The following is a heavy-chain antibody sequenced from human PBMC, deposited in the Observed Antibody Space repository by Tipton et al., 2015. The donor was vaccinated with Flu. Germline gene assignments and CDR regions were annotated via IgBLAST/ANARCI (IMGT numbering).Heavy chain of an antibody. J-gene: IGHJ4*02. CDR3: ARDLVEYCRGGSGFAGAR. CDR1: GFGVRSNY. V-gene: IGHV3-53*01. Sequence: SLRLSCVTSGFGVRSNYMSWVRQAPGKGLEWVSLIYNGGLTYYADSVKGRFTISKDNSKNTLYLQMSSLRPEDTAVYFCARDLVEYCRGGSGFAGARWGQGTLVTVSA. CDR2: IYNGGLT. D-gene: IGHD6-25*01.